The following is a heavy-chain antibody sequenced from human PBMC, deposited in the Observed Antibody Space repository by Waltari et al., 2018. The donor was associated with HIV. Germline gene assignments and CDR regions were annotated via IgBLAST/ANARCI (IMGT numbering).Heavy chain of an antibody. D-gene: IGHD1-7*01. V-gene: IGHV1-2*02. J-gene: IGHJ6*02. CDR3: ARDRARTTDYYYYGMDV. CDR1: GYTCTASY. CDR2: INPNSGGT. Sequence: VTLVHSAAAVKKPEASVQVRCSASGYTCTASYVPCMRQDPGQGLEWMGWINPNSGGTNYAQKFQGRVTMTRDTSISTAYMELSRLRSDDTAVYYCARDRARTTDYYYYGMDVWGQGTTVTVSS.